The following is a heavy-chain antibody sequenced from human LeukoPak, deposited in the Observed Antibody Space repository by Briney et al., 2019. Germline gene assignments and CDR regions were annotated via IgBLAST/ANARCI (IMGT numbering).Heavy chain of an antibody. J-gene: IGHJ6*02. CDR2: IHYSGST. CDR1: GGSISSGGYY. D-gene: IGHD2-2*01. CDR3: ARDVVVIPAGTTGGSYYYYAMDV. Sequence: SQTLSLTCTVSGGSISSGGYYSSWIRQHPGKGLEWIGYIHYSGSTYYNPSLKSRVTISVDTSKNQFSLKLSSVTAADTAIYYCARDVVVIPAGTTGGSYYYYAMDVWGQGATVTVSS. V-gene: IGHV4-31*03.